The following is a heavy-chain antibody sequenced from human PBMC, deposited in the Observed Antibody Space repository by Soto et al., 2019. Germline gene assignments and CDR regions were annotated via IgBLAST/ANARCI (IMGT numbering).Heavy chain of an antibody. Sequence: QVQLVQSGAEVKKPGSSVKVSCKASGGTFSSYAISWVRQAPGQGLEWMGGIIPIFGTANYAQKFQGRVTSTADESTSTAYMELSSLRSEDTAVYYCARGGLVVPAAIGGVYYYYVMDVWGQGTTVTVSS. V-gene: IGHV1-69*01. CDR2: IIPIFGTA. CDR1: GGTFSSYA. J-gene: IGHJ6*02. CDR3: ARGGLVVPAAIGGVYYYYVMDV. D-gene: IGHD2-2*02.